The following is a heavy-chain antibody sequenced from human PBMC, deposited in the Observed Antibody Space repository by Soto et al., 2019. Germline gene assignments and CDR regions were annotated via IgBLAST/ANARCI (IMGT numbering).Heavy chain of an antibody. CDR3: ARDRGDTYYYDGNWFDP. D-gene: IGHD3-22*01. CDR1: GYTFTTYG. CDR2: ISAYNGNT. J-gene: IGHJ5*02. Sequence: ASVKVSCKTSGYTFTTYGVSWVRQAPGQGLEWMGWISAYNGNTNYAQKFQGRVTMTRDTSISTAYMELSRLRSDDTAVYYCARDRGDTYYYDGNWFDPWGQGTLVTVSS. V-gene: IGHV1-18*04.